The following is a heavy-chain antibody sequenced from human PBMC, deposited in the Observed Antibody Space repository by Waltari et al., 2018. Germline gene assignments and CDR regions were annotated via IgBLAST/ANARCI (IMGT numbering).Heavy chain of an antibody. CDR3: ARGIVGATDYYYGMDV. D-gene: IGHD1-26*01. V-gene: IGHV1-69*01. CDR2: IIPIFGTA. J-gene: IGHJ6*02. CDR1: GGTFSSYA. Sequence: QVQLVQSGAEVKKPGSSVKVSCTASGGTFSSYAISRVRRAPGQGLEWMGGIIPIFGTANYAQKFQGRVTITADESTSTAYMVLSSLRSEDTAVYYCARGIVGATDYYYGMDVWGQGTTVTVSS.